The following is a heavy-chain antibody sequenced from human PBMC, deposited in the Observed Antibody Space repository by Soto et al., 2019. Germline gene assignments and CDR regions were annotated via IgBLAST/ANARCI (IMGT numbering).Heavy chain of an antibody. CDR1: GGSISSSSYY. CDR3: ARLLFGAANWFDP. J-gene: IGHJ5*02. Sequence: SETLSLTCTVSGGSISSSSYYWGWIRQPPGKGLEWIGYIYYSGSTNYNPSLKSRVTISVDTSKNQFSLKLSSVTAADTAVYYCARLLFGAANWFDPWGQGTLVTVS. D-gene: IGHD3-10*01. CDR2: IYYSGST. V-gene: IGHV4-61*05.